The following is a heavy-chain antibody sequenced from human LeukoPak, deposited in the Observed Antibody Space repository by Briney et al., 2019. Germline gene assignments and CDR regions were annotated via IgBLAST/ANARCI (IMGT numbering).Heavy chain of an antibody. J-gene: IGHJ4*02. Sequence: PGGSLRLSCAASGFTFSNYAMHWVRQAPGEGLEWVAFIRYDGSNKNYADSVKGRFTVSRDNSKNTLFLQMNSLRAEDTAVYYCAGTVVGATRPSPDYWGQGTLVTVSS. CDR1: GFTFSNYA. V-gene: IGHV3-30*04. CDR2: IRYDGSNK. CDR3: AGTVVGATRPSPDY. D-gene: IGHD1-26*01.